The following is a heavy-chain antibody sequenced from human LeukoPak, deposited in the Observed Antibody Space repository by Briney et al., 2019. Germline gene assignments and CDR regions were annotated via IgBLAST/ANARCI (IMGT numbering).Heavy chain of an antibody. J-gene: IGHJ4*02. CDR3: AKNDRGYSYGYKFDY. D-gene: IGHD5-18*01. Sequence: GGSLRLSCAASGFTFSSYGMHWVRQAPGKGLEGVTFIRFDGSKKYYADSVKGGSTIYRDNYKRTLYLQMNSLRADDTAVYYCAKNDRGYSYGYKFDYWGQGTLVTVSS. V-gene: IGHV3-30*02. CDR2: IRFDGSKK. CDR1: GFTFSSYG.